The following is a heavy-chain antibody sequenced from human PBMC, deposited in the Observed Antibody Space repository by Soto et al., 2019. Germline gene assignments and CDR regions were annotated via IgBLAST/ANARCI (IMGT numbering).Heavy chain of an antibody. Sequence: EVQLLESGGGLVQPGGSLRLSCAASGFTFSTYAMNWVRQAPGKGLEWVSLIISSGGSTYYADSVKGRFTISRDNSKNTLYLQMNSLRAEDTAVYYCAKAEGSSYGTEYSQHWGQGTLVTVSS. J-gene: IGHJ1*01. CDR3: AKAEGSSYGTEYSQH. D-gene: IGHD6-13*01. CDR1: GFTFSTYA. CDR2: IISSGGST. V-gene: IGHV3-23*01.